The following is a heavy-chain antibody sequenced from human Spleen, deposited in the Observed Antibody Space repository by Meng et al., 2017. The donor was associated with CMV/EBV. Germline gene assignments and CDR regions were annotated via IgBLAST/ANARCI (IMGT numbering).Heavy chain of an antibody. Sequence: GGSLRLSCAASGFTFSSYAMSWVRQAPGKGLEWVSVMSGSGESTYYADYVKGRFTISRDNSKNTLKLQMNSLRAEDTAIYYCEKDQLACDSDGMDVWGQGTTVTVSS. D-gene: IGHD2-15*01. CDR3: EKDQLACDSDGMDV. CDR2: MSGSGEST. CDR1: GFTFSSYA. J-gene: IGHJ6*02. V-gene: IGHV3-23*01.